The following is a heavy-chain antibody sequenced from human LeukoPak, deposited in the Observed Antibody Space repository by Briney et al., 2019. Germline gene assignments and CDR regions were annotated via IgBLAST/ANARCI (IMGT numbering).Heavy chain of an antibody. CDR3: ARGPTYYYYYYMDV. D-gene: IGHD2-21*01. CDR2: ISSSGSTI. V-gene: IGHV3-48*03. CDR1: GFTFSSYE. Sequence: GGSLRLSCAASGFTFSSYEMNWVRQAPGKGLEWVSYISSSGSTIYYADSVKGRFTISRDNAKNSLYLQMTSLRAEDTAVYYCARGPTYYYYYYMDVWGKGTTVTISS. J-gene: IGHJ6*03.